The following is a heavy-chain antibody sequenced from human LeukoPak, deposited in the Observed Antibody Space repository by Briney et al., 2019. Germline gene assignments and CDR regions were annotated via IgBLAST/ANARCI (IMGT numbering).Heavy chain of an antibody. J-gene: IGHJ5*02. V-gene: IGHV4-34*01. CDR3: ARSGLRIFGVVNWFDP. Sequence: SETLSLTCAVYGGSFSGYYWSWIRQPPGKGLEWIGEINHSGSTNYNPSLKSRVTISINTSKNQFSLKLSSVTAADTAVYYCARSGLRIFGVVNWFDPWGQGTLVTVSS. CDR2: INHSGST. CDR1: GGSFSGYY. D-gene: IGHD3-3*01.